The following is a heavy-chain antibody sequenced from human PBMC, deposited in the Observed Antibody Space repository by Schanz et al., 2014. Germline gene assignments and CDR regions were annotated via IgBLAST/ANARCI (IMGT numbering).Heavy chain of an antibody. CDR3: VTEKRMESGTWAKAFDI. CDR1: GYTFTSYY. Sequence: QVQLVQSGAEVKKPGASVKVSCEASGYTFTSYYIHCVRQAPGQGLEWMGLINPYDDTIDYAKKFQGRFTMIRDTSTTTVYMELSSLRSDDTAMYYCVTEKRMESGTWAKAFDIWGQGTCVTGSS. V-gene: IGHV1-46*01. CDR2: INPYDDTI. D-gene: IGHD3-3*01. J-gene: IGHJ3*02.